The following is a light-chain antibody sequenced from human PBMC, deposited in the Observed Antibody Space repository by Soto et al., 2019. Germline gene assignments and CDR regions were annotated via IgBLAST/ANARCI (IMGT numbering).Light chain of an antibody. CDR3: QRRGSLFS. Sequence: EIVLTQSPANLSLPPGKRATLSCRASQSVGTYLAWYQQRPGQAPRLLIYDAFHRATGIPARFSDSGAGTDFPHNINIREPEVFAIYFCQRRGSLFSFGPGTKVDFK. J-gene: IGKJ3*01. V-gene: IGKV3-11*01. CDR2: DAF. CDR1: QSVGTY.